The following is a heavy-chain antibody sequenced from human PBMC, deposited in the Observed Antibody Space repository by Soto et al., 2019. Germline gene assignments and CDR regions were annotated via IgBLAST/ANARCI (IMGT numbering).Heavy chain of an antibody. Sequence: QMQLVESGGGVVQPGGSLRVSCAASGFIFGAYTMHWVRQAPGKGLEWVAVISYDGNSEHYTDPVKGRFIVSRDNSKSTMYLEMNSLRAEDTAVYYCARDGYSGRSDGFDIWGQGTMVTVSS. CDR2: ISYDGNSE. V-gene: IGHV3-30*14. J-gene: IGHJ3*02. CDR1: GFIFGAYT. D-gene: IGHD1-26*01. CDR3: ARDGYSGRSDGFDI.